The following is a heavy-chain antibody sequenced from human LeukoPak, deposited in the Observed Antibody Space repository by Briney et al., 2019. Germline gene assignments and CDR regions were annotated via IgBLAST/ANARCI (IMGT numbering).Heavy chain of an antibody. CDR3: VRRNLFDY. J-gene: IGHJ4*02. Sequence: GSLRHSCAVSGFTFRSYWMSWLRQAPGKGLECVASISQDGTKQYYVDSVRGRFTISRDDAKNSVYLQMNNLRVQDTAVYYCVRRNLFDYWGQGTLVTVSS. CDR1: GFTFRSYW. CDR2: ISQDGTKQ. V-gene: IGHV3-7*03.